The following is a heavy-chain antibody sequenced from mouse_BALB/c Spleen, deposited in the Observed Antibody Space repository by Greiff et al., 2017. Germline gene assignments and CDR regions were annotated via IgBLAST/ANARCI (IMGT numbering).Heavy chain of an antibody. J-gene: IGHJ2*01. CDR1: GYTFTSYW. V-gene: IGHV1-5*01. CDR2: IYPGNSDT. CDR3: TRVLYGYYFDY. D-gene: IGHD2-2*01. Sequence: EVQLQQSGTVLARPGASVKMSCKASGYTFTSYWMHWVKQRPGQGLEWIGAIYPGNSDTSYNQKFKGKAKLTAVTSTSTAYMELSSLTNEDSAVYYCTRVLYGYYFDYWGQGTTLTVSS.